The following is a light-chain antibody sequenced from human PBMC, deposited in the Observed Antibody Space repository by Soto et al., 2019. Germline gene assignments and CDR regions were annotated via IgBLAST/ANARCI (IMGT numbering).Light chain of an antibody. J-gene: IGKJ1*01. CDR3: QQYSTSPWT. V-gene: IGKV3-20*01. Sequence: EIVLTQSPGTLTLSPGERATLSCSASQSVRSNYLAWYQQGPGQAPRLLIFAASSRATGIPDRFSGSGSGTDFTLTISRLEPEDFAMYYCQQYSTSPWTFGQGTKVDIK. CDR1: QSVRSNY. CDR2: AAS.